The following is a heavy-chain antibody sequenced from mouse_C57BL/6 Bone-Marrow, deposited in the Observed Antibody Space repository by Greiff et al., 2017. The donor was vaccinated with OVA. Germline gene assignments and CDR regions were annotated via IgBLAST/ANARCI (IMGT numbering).Heavy chain of an antibody. CDR3: AREGLYGSTFAY. J-gene: IGHJ3*01. CDR2: IYPGDGDT. Sequence: VQLQQSGPELVKPGASVKISCKASGYAFSSSWMNWVKQRPGKGLEWIGRIYPGDGDTNYNGKFKGKATLTADKSSSTAYMQLSSLTSEDSAVYFCAREGLYGSTFAYWGQGTLVTVSA. V-gene: IGHV1-82*01. D-gene: IGHD1-1*01. CDR1: GYAFSSSW.